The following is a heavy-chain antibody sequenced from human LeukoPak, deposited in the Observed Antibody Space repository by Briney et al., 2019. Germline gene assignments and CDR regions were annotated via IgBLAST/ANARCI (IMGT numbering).Heavy chain of an antibody. Sequence: SQTLSLTCTVSGGSISSGSYYWSWIRQPAGKGLEWIGRIYTSGSTNYNPSLKSRVTISVDTSKNQFSLKLSSVTAADTAVYYCARSLTGDIYDWYFDLWGRGTLVTVSS. V-gene: IGHV4-61*02. J-gene: IGHJ2*01. CDR3: ARSLTGDIYDWYFDL. CDR2: IYTSGST. CDR1: GGSISSGSYY. D-gene: IGHD7-27*01.